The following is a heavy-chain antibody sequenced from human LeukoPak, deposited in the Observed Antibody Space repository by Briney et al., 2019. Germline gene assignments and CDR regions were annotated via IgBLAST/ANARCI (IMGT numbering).Heavy chain of an antibody. J-gene: IGHJ3*02. Sequence: GASVKVSCKASGYTFTSYGISWVRQAPGQGLEWMGWISAYNGNTNYAQKLQGRVTMTTDTSTSTAYMELRSLRSDDTAVYYCARHVVYITAMPQVLAFDIWGQGTMVTVSS. CDR1: GYTFTSYG. D-gene: IGHD5-18*01. V-gene: IGHV1-18*01. CDR2: ISAYNGNT. CDR3: ARHVVYITAMPQVLAFDI.